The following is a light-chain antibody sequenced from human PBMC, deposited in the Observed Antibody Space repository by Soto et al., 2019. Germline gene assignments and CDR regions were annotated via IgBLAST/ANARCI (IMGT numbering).Light chain of an antibody. V-gene: IGKV4-1*01. CDR2: WAS. CDR3: QQYDTTLLA. J-gene: IGKJ4*01. CDR1: QSFLYSSNNNNY. Sequence: DIVMHQAQDSLAVSLGGRTTINCKSSQSFLYSSNNNNYLAWYQQKAGQAPKLLIYWASTRESGVPDRFSGSGSGTDFSLTISSLQAEDVAVYYSQQYDTTLLAFGGGTKVDIK.